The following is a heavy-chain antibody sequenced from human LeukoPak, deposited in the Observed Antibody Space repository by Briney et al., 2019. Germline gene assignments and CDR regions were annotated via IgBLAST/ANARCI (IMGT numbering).Heavy chain of an antibody. V-gene: IGHV4-39*07. CDR2: IYDSGST. CDR3: ARGAYDFWSGYYEKVFDY. Sequence: SQTLSLTCTVSGGSIRSSYYYWGWIRQPPGKGLEWIGSIYDSGSTYYNPSLKSRVTISVDTSKSQFSLKLSSVTAADTAVYYCARGAYDFWSGYYEKVFDYWGQGTLVTVSS. J-gene: IGHJ4*02. D-gene: IGHD3-3*01. CDR1: GGSIRSSYYY.